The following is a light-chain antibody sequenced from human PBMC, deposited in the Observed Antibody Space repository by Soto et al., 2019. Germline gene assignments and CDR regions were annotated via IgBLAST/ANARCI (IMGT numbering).Light chain of an antibody. CDR1: QGIGDT. V-gene: IGKV3-15*01. CDR2: DTS. Sequence: EIVLTQSPGSLSLSPGEGATLSCRASQGIGDTLAWYQHKPGQTPRLLIYDTSTRATGVPARFSGSRSGTEFTLTISSLQSEDCAVYYCQQYDNWPRTFGQGTKVDIK. J-gene: IGKJ1*01. CDR3: QQYDNWPRT.